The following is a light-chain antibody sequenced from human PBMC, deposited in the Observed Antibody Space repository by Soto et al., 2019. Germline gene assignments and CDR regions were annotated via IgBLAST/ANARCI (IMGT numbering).Light chain of an antibody. CDR3: QQYGSSGT. Sequence: EIVLTQSPGTLSLSPGERATLSCRASQSVSNNYLAWYQQKPGQAPRLLIYGATNRATGIPDRFSGSRSGTDFTLTISRLETEDFAGYYCQQYGSSGTFGQGTKVEFK. V-gene: IGKV3-20*01. J-gene: IGKJ1*01. CDR2: GAT. CDR1: QSVSNNY.